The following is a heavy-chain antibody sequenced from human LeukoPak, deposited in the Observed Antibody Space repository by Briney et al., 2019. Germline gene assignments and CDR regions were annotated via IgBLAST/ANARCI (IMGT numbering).Heavy chain of an antibody. Sequence: GGSLRLSCAASGFTFSSYWMSWVRQAPGKGLEWVANIKQDGSEKYYVDSVKGRFTISRDNAKNSLYLQMNSLRAEDTAVYYCARDGNLRWQLLKGAFDIWGQGTMVTVSS. D-gene: IGHD4-23*01. V-gene: IGHV3-7*01. J-gene: IGHJ3*02. CDR2: IKQDGSEK. CDR1: GFTFSSYW. CDR3: ARDGNLRWQLLKGAFDI.